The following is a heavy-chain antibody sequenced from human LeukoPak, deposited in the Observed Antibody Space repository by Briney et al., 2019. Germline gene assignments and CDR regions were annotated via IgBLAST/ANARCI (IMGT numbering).Heavy chain of an antibody. D-gene: IGHD2-15*01. CDR2: MNPNSGNT. CDR3: ARVVRRVVVAATPGY. J-gene: IGHJ4*02. CDR1: GYTFTSYD. V-gene: IGHV1-8*01. Sequence: ASMKGSCKASGYTFTSYDINWVRQATGQGLEWMGWMNPNSGNTGYAQKFQGRVTMTRNTSISTAYMELSSLRSEDTAVYYCARVVRRVVVAATPGYWGQGTLVTVSS.